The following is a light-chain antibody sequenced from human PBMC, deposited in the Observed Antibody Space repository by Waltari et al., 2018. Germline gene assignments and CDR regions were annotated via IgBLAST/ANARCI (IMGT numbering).Light chain of an antibody. CDR1: QRVSSSY. CDR3: QQYGSSPWT. V-gene: IGKV3-20*01. CDR2: AAS. J-gene: IGKJ1*01. Sequence: EIVLTQSPGTLSLSQGERATLSCRASQRVSSSYLAWYQQKPGQGPRLLIYAASSRATGIPDRFSGSGSGTDFTLTISRLEPEDFAVYYCQQYGSSPWTFGRGTRVEIK.